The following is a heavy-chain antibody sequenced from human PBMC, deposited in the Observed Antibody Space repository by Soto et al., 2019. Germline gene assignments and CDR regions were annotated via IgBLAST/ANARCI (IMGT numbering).Heavy chain of an antibody. CDR2: ISYSGST. J-gene: IGHJ5*02. CDR3: ARDWDSSGLFDP. Sequence: ETLSLTCSVSCASITTYYWSSIRQPPGKGLEWIGSISYSGSTKYNPSLESRVMISLDTSKNQFSLRLTSVTAADTALYYCARDWDSSGLFDPWGQGALVTVSS. CDR1: CASITTYY. D-gene: IGHD3-10*01. V-gene: IGHV4-59*01.